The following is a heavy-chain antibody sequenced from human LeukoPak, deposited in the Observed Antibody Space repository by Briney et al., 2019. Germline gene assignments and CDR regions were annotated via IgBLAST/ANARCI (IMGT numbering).Heavy chain of an antibody. CDR3: ARDHIVVVVAATNARPLDY. V-gene: IGHV1-46*01. CDR1: GYTFTSYY. D-gene: IGHD2-15*01. Sequence: ASVKVSCKASGYTFTSYYMHWVRQAPGQGLEWMGIINPSGGGTSYAQKFQGRVTMTRDMSTSTVYMELSSLRSEDTAVYYCARDHIVVVVAATNARPLDYWGQGTLVTVSS. CDR2: INPSGGGT. J-gene: IGHJ4*02.